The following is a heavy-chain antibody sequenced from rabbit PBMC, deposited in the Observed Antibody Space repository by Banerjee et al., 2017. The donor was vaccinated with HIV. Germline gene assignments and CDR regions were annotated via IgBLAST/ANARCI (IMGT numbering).Heavy chain of an antibody. J-gene: IGHJ4*01. V-gene: IGHV1S45*01. CDR1: GFSFSNKYV. D-gene: IGHD6-1*01. CDR2: IYGGSSDNT. Sequence: QEQMEESGGDLVKPEGSLTLTCTASGFSFSNKYVMCWVRQAPGKGLEWIACIYGGSSDNTYYASWAKGRFTISKTSSTTVTLQMTSLSAADTATYFCARVLNSNDYLFNLWGQGTLVTVS. CDR3: ARVLNSNDYLFNL.